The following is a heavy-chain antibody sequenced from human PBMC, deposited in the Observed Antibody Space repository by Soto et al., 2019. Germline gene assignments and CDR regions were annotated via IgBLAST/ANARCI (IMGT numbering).Heavy chain of an antibody. Sequence: GGSLRLSCAASGFTFSSYWMYWFRQAPGKGLVWVSRIKTDGSITSYADSVKGRFTVSRDNARDMLYLQMNSLRAEDTAVYYCAKDMNSVPEYWGQGTLVTVSS. V-gene: IGHV3-74*01. CDR1: GFTFSSYW. CDR2: IKTDGSIT. J-gene: IGHJ4*02. D-gene: IGHD1-7*01. CDR3: AKDMNSVPEY.